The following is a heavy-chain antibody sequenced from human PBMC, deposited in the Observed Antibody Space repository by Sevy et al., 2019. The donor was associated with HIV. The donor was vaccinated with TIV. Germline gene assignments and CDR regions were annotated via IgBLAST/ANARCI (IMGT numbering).Heavy chain of an antibody. D-gene: IGHD3-10*02. Sequence: GGSLRLSCAASGFTFSSYEMNWVRQAPGKGLEWVSYISSSGSTIYYADSVKGRFTISRDNAKNSLYLQMNSLRAEDTAVYYCASRQFSCSGIDYWGQGTLVTVSS. CDR1: GFTFSSYE. V-gene: IGHV3-48*03. CDR2: ISSSGSTI. J-gene: IGHJ4*02. CDR3: ASRQFSCSGIDY.